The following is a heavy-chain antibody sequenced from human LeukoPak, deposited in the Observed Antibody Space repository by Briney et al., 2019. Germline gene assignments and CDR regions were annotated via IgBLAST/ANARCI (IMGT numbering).Heavy chain of an antibody. CDR1: GYSFTSYW. Sequence: GEALKLSWNGSGYSFTSYWIGWVRQMPGKGLEWMGIIYPGDSDTRYSPSFQGQVTLSADKSISTAYLQWSSLKASDTAMYYCARGLRYFDYYGMDVWGQGTTVTVFS. V-gene: IGHV5-51*01. CDR2: IYPGDSDT. D-gene: IGHD3-9*01. CDR3: ARGLRYFDYYGMDV. J-gene: IGHJ6*02.